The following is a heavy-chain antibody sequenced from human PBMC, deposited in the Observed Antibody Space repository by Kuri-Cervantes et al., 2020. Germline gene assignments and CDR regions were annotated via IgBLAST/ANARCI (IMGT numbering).Heavy chain of an antibody. CDR3: AKDGLGY. CDR1: GFTFSSYS. Sequence: GESLKISCAASGFTFSSYSMNWVRQAPGKGLEWVSSISSSSSYIYYADSVKGRFTISRDNSKNTLYLQMNSLRAEDTAVYYCAKDGLGYWGQGTLVTVSS. CDR2: ISSSSSYI. V-gene: IGHV3-21*01. D-gene: IGHD7-27*01. J-gene: IGHJ4*02.